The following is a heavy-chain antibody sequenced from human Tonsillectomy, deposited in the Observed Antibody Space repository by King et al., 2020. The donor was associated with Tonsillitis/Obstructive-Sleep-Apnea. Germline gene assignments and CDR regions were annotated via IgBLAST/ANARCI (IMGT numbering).Heavy chain of an antibody. CDR2: INPNSGGT. J-gene: IGHJ4*02. CDR1: GYIFTGYY. CDR3: ARVPYSSGFLYYFDY. Sequence: QLVQSGAEVKKPGASVKVSCKASGYIFTGYYIHWVRQAPGQGLEWMGWINPNSGGTNYAQKFQGRVTMTRDTSISTAYMELSRLRSDDTAVYYCARVPYSSGFLYYFDYWGQGTLVTVSS. D-gene: IGHD6-19*01. V-gene: IGHV1-2*02.